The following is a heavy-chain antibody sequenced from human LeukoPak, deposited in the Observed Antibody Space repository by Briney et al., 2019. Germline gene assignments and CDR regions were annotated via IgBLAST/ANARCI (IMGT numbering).Heavy chain of an antibody. J-gene: IGHJ6*03. CDR1: GGSISSYY. CDR2: IYTSGST. V-gene: IGHV4-4*07. CDR3: ARDIGSTSLHYYYYMDV. D-gene: IGHD2-2*01. Sequence: PSETLSLTCTVSGGSISSYYWSWIRQPAGKGLEWIGRIYTSGSTNYNPSLKSRVTISVDKSKNQFSLKLSSVTAAGTAVYYCARDIGSTSLHYYYYMDVWGKGTTVTVSS.